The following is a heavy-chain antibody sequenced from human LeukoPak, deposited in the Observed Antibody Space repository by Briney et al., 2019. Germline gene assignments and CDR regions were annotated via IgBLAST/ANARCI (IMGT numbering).Heavy chain of an antibody. D-gene: IGHD3-10*01. CDR1: GFTFDDYG. CDR2: INWNGGST. J-gene: IGHJ6*03. V-gene: IGHV3-20*04. Sequence: PGGSLRLSCAASGFTFDDYGMSWVRQAPGKGLEWVSGINWNGGSTGYADSVKGRFTISRDNGKNSLYLQMNSLRAEDTALYYCARDAVGSGSYKLLKTKETYYYYMDVWGKGTTVTVSS. CDR3: ARDAVGSGSYKLLKTKETYYYYMDV.